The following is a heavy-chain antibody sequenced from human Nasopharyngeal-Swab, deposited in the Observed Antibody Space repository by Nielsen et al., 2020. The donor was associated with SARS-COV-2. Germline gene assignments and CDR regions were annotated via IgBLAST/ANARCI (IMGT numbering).Heavy chain of an antibody. Sequence: SVKVSCKASGGTFSSYAISWARQAPGQGLEWMGGIIPIFGTANYAQKLQGRVTITADESTSTAYMELSSLRSEDTAVYYCASNSGCSSTSCPIDRLVYGMDVWGQGTTVTVSS. CDR2: IIPIFGTA. D-gene: IGHD2-2*01. V-gene: IGHV1-69*13. J-gene: IGHJ6*02. CDR1: GGTFSSYA. CDR3: ASNSGCSSTSCPIDRLVYGMDV.